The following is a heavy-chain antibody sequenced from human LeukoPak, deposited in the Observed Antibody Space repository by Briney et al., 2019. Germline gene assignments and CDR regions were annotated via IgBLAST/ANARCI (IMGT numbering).Heavy chain of an antibody. V-gene: IGHV1-69*04. J-gene: IGHJ4*02. D-gene: IGHD3-22*01. CDR3: ARDADSSGYITPDY. Sequence: SVKVSCKASGGTFSSYAISWVRQAPGQGLEWMGRIIPILGIANYAQKLQGRVTITADKSTSTAYMELSSLRSEDTAVYYCARDADSSGYITPDYWGQGTLVTVSS. CDR1: GGTFSSYA. CDR2: IIPILGIA.